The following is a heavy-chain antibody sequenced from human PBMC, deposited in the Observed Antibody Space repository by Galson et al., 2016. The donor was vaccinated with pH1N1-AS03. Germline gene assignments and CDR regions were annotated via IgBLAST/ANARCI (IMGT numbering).Heavy chain of an antibody. Sequence: SLRLSCAVGGFTFSSYAMFWVRQAPGKGLEYVSVISGNGFSTYYANSVKGRFTVSRDNSKNTLYLQMGSLRVEDMAVYSCARGPVSYANYWFPPPDYWGQGTLVTVSS. V-gene: IGHV3-64*01. CDR1: GFTFSSYA. J-gene: IGHJ4*02. D-gene: IGHD4/OR15-4a*01. CDR3: ARGPVSYANYWFPPPDY. CDR2: ISGNGFST.